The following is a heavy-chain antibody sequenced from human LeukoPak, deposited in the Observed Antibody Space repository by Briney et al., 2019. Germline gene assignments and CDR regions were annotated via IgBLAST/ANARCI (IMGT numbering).Heavy chain of an antibody. CDR1: GFTFNSYS. V-gene: IGHV3-48*01. J-gene: IGHJ2*01. D-gene: IGHD3-3*01. Sequence: PGGSLRLSCAASGFTFNSYSMNWVRQAPGKGLEWISYISSGVTTQYYADSVKGRFTISRDDAKNSLYLQMNSLRAEDTAVYYCARPPIFGPSTLDFDLWGRGTLVTVSS. CDR3: ARPPIFGPSTLDFDL. CDR2: ISSGVTTQ.